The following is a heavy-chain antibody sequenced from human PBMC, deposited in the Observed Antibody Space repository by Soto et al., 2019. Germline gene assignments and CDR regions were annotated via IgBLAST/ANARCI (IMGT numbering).Heavy chain of an antibody. D-gene: IGHD5-18*01. CDR1: GGTFSSYV. V-gene: IGHV1-69*06. J-gene: IGHJ4*02. CDR3: AWQIRGYSYGPSGSDLDY. CDR2: IIPIFGTA. Sequence: GTSVKVSCKASGGTFSSYVISWVRQANRKVLEWMGGIIPIFGTANYAQKFQGRVTITADKSTSTAYMELRSLRSDDTAVYYCAWQIRGYSYGPSGSDLDYWVQGTLVIVS.